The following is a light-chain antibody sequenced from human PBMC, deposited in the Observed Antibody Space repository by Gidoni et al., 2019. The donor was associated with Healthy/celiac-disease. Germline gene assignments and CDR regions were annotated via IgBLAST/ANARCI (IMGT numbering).Light chain of an antibody. Sequence: QKVTISCSCSSSNIGNNYVSWYQQLPGTAPKLLIYENNKRPSGIPDRFSGSKSGTSATLGITGLQTGDEADYYCGTWDSSLSAGVFGGGTKLTVL. V-gene: IGLV1-51*02. J-gene: IGLJ3*02. CDR3: GTWDSSLSAGV. CDR1: SSNIGNNY. CDR2: ENN.